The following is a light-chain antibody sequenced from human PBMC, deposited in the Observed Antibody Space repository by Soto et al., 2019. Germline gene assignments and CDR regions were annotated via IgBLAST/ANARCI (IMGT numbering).Light chain of an antibody. V-gene: IGKV3-15*01. CDR2: DAS. J-gene: IGKJ3*01. CDR1: QSVGYY. Sequence: IVLTQSPATLSVSPGERATLSCRASQSVGYYLALYQQRPGQTPRLLIYDASTRATGIPARFSGSGSGTEFSLTISSLQSEDFSIYYCQHYNGWPLFGPGTKVD. CDR3: QHYNGWPL.